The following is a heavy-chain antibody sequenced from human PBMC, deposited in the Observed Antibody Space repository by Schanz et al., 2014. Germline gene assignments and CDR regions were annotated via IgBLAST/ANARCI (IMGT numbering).Heavy chain of an antibody. CDR2: INWSDGGST. CDR3: ARNRGSGGQNWYFDL. Sequence: EVHLLESGGGLVQPGGSLRLSCAASGFTLSNYAMSWVRQVPGKGLEWVSRINWSDGGSTGYADSVRGRFTISRDNTKNSLFLQLNSLRADDTAVYYCARNRGSGGQNWYFDLWGRGTLVTVSS. D-gene: IGHD1-26*01. J-gene: IGHJ2*01. CDR1: GFTLSNYA. V-gene: IGHV3-20*04.